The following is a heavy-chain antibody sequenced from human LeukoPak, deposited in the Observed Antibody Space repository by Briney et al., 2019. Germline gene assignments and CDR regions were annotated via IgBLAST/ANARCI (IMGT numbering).Heavy chain of an antibody. D-gene: IGHD3-10*01. CDR1: GFTFSSYA. J-gene: IGHJ4*02. CDR3: ATFGLYSYGLYGSGSYDDY. Sequence: GGSLRLSCAASGFTFSSYAMSWVRQAPGKGLEWVSAISGSGGSTYYADSVKGRFTISRDNSKNTLYLQMNSLRAEDTAVYYCATFGLYSYGLYGSGSYDDYWGQGTLVTVSS. CDR2: ISGSGGST. V-gene: IGHV3-23*01.